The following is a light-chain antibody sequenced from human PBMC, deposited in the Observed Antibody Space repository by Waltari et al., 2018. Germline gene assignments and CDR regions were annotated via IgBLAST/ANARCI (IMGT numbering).Light chain of an antibody. V-gene: IGKV4-1*01. CDR2: WAS. J-gene: IGKJ1*01. Sequence: DIVMTQSPDSLAVSLGERVTINCKSSQSVLYSSNNKNYLAWYQQRPGQPPKLLIYWASTRESGVPDRFSGSGSGTVFTLTISSLLAEDVAVYYCQQYYAIPRTFGQGTKVEIK. CDR1: QSVLYSSNNKNY. CDR3: QQYYAIPRT.